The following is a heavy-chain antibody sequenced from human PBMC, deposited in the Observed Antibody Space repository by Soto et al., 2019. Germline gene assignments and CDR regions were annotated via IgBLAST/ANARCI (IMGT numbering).Heavy chain of an antibody. CDR3: TRGGGGYSIFDY. Sequence: LRLSCAASWFTFSDSAMPWVRQASGKGLEWVGRIRSKANSYATAYAASVKGRFTISRDDSKNTAYLQMNSLKTEDTAVYYCTRGGGGYSIFDYWGQGTLVTVSS. J-gene: IGHJ4*02. CDR1: WFTFSDSA. V-gene: IGHV3-73*01. D-gene: IGHD4-4*01. CDR2: IRSKANSYAT.